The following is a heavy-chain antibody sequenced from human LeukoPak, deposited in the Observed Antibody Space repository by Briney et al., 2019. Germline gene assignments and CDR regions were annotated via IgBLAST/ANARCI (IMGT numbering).Heavy chain of an antibody. CDR2: ISGSGGST. CDR3: AKDLYYYDSSGYYYRLDAFDI. Sequence: GGSLRLSCVASGFTLGNYAMIWGRQAPGKGLEWVSAISGSGGSTYYADSLKGRFTISRDNSKNTLYLQMNSLRAEDTAVYYCAKDLYYYDSSGYYYRLDAFDIWGQGTMVTVSS. J-gene: IGHJ3*02. V-gene: IGHV3-23*01. D-gene: IGHD3-22*01. CDR1: GFTLGNYA.